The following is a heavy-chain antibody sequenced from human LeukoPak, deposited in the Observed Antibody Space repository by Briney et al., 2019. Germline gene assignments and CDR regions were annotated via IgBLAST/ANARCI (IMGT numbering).Heavy chain of an antibody. CDR3: ARSGYSYGYDAEDDY. D-gene: IGHD5-18*01. J-gene: IGHJ4*02. V-gene: IGHV3-11*03. CDR1: GFTFSDYY. Sequence: GGSLRLSCAASGFTFSDYYMSWIRQAPGKGLEWVSYISSSSSYTNYADSVKGRFTISRDNAKNTLYLQMNSLRAEDTAVYYCARSGYSYGYDAEDDYRGQGTLVTVSS. CDR2: ISSSSSYT.